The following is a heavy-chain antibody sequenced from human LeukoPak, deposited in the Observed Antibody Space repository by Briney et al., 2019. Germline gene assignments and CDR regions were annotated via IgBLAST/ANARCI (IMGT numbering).Heavy chain of an antibody. CDR1: GYTFTGHY. CDR3: ARAEFGEFQFDP. J-gene: IGHJ5*02. D-gene: IGHD3-10*01. Sequence: ASVKVSCKASGYTFTGHYMHWVRQGPGQGLEWMGWINPSSGGTNYAQKFQGRVTMTRDTSISTAYMELSRLRSDDTAVYYCARAEFGEFQFDPWGQGTLVTVSS. CDR2: INPSSGGT. V-gene: IGHV1-2*02.